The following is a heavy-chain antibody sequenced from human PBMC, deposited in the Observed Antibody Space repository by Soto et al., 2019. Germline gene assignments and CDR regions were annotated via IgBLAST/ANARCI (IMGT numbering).Heavy chain of an antibody. CDR1: GFTFSSYG. Sequence: QVQLVESGGGVVQPGRSLRLSCAASGFTFSSYGMHWVRQAPGKGLEWVAVISYDGSNKYYADSVKGRFTISRDNSKNTLYLHMNSLRAEDTAVYYCAKDIVATTEWGYWGQGTLVTVSS. J-gene: IGHJ4*02. D-gene: IGHD5-12*01. CDR3: AKDIVATTEWGY. CDR2: ISYDGSNK. V-gene: IGHV3-30*18.